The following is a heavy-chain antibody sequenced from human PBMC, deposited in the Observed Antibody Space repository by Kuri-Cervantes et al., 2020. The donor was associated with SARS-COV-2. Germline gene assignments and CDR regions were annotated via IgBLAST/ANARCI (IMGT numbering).Heavy chain of an antibody. CDR2: ISSSSSYI. CDR3: ARQKGTRITIFGVESYGMDV. D-gene: IGHD3-3*01. V-gene: IGHV3-21*01. Sequence: GGSLRLSCAASGLSLEDYAMHWVRQAPGKGLEWVSSISSSSSYIYYADSVKGRFTISRDNAKNSLYLQMNSLRAEDTAVYYCARQKGTRITIFGVESYGMDVWGQGTTVTVSS. J-gene: IGHJ6*02. CDR1: GLSLEDYA.